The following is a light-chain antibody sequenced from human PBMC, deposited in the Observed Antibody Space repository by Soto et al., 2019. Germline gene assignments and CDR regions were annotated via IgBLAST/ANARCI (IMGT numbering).Light chain of an antibody. CDR1: QSISSW. V-gene: IGKV1-12*01. CDR2: AAS. CDR3: QQGDSFPIT. Sequence: DIQMTQSPSSVSASVGDRVTITCRASQSISSWLAWYQQKPGTVPKLLIYAASNLQSGVPSRFSGSGAGTEFPLTISSLQPEDFGTYYCQQGDSFPITFGQGTRLEIK. J-gene: IGKJ5*01.